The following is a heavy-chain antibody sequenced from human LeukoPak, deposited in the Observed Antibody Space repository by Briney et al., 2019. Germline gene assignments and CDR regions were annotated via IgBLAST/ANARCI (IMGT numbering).Heavy chain of an antibody. CDR3: ARIGYSSSSIDY. D-gene: IGHD6-13*01. Sequence: PGGSLRLSCAASGFTFSSYAMHWVRQAPGKGLEWVANIKEDGSIKYYVDSVKGRLTISRDNAKSSVYLQVNSLRAEDTALYYCARIGYSSSSIDYWGQGTLVTVSS. J-gene: IGHJ4*02. V-gene: IGHV3-7*01. CDR1: GFTFSSYA. CDR2: IKEDGSIK.